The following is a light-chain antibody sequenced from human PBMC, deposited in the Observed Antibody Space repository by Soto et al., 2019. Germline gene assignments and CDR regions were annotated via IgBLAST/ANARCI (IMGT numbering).Light chain of an antibody. CDR2: AES. V-gene: IGKV3-20*01. J-gene: IGKJ1*01. Sequence: EIVLTQSPGTLSLSPGDRATLSCRASQTISSTYLAWYQQKPGQAPRLLIYAESTRATGIPDRFSGSGSGTDFTLTISRLEPEDFAVYYCQQYGSSPKTFGQGTKVEI. CDR1: QTISSTY. CDR3: QQYGSSPKT.